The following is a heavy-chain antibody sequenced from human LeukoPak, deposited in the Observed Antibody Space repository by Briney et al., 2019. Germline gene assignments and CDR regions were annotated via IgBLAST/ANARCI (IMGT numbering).Heavy chain of an antibody. CDR3: ATRSTGVAATFDS. J-gene: IGHJ4*02. V-gene: IGHV4-59*01. CDR2: FHYSGST. D-gene: IGHD2-15*01. CDR1: GGSISSYY. Sequence: SETLSLTCTVSGGSISSYYWNWIRQPPGEGLEWIGYFHYSGSTNYNPSLKSRVTISADTSKNEFSLKLSSVTAADTAVYYCATRSTGVAATFDSWGQGALVTVSS.